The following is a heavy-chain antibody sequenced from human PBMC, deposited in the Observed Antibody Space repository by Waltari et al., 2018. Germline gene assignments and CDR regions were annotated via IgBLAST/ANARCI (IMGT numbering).Heavy chain of an antibody. Sequence: QVQLVQSGAEVKKPGSSVKVSCKASGGTFSSYAISWVRQAPGQGLEWMGGISPSFGTANYAQKFQGRVTITADESTSTAYMELSSLRSEDTAVYYCARDWRRITIFGVVMGAFDIWGQGTMVTVSS. CDR2: ISPSFGTA. CDR1: GGTFSSYA. D-gene: IGHD3-3*01. J-gene: IGHJ3*02. CDR3: ARDWRRITIFGVVMGAFDI. V-gene: IGHV1-69*01.